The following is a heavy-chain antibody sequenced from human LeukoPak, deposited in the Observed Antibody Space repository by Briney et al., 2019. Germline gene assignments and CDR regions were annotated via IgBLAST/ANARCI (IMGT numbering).Heavy chain of an antibody. D-gene: IGHD3-9*01. CDR1: GFTVSSSN. V-gene: IGHV3-48*04. J-gene: IGHJ3*01. Sequence: PGGSLRLSCAASGFTVSSSNMNWVRQAPGKGLEWVSYISDSGSPIYYADSVKGRFTVSRDNAKNSLYLQMNSLRAEDTALYYCARQTLGATGYSAFDFWGQGTLITVSS. CDR3: ARQTLGATGYSAFDF. CDR2: ISDSGSPI.